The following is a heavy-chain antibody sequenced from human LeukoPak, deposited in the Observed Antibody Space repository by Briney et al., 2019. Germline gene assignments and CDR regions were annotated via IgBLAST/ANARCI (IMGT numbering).Heavy chain of an antibody. CDR2: ISGSGSTS. CDR1: GFTFSNYA. J-gene: IGHJ4*02. V-gene: IGHV3-48*04. D-gene: IGHD4-11*01. Sequence: GGSLRLSCAASGFTFSNYAMTWVRQTPGKGLEWVSGISGSGSTSYYADSVKGRFTISRDNAKNSLYLQMNSLRAEDTAVYYCARVDYSKSSDYWGQGTLVTVSS. CDR3: ARVDYSKSSDY.